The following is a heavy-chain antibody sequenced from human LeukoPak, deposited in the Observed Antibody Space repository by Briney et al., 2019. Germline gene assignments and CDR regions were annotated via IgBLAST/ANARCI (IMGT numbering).Heavy chain of an antibody. J-gene: IGHJ4*02. CDR2: INPNRGGT. Sequence: ASVKVSCKASGYTFTGYYMHWVRQAPGQGLEWMGWINPNRGGTNYAQKFQGRVTMTRDTSISTAYMELSRLRSDDTAVYYCTSSGWYGGYYFDYWGQGTLVTVSS. CDR1: GYTFTGYY. D-gene: IGHD6-19*01. V-gene: IGHV1-2*02. CDR3: TSSGWYGGYYFDY.